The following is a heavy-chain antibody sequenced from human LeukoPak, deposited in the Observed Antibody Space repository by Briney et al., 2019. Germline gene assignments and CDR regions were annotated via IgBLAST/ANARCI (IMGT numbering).Heavy chain of an antibody. V-gene: IGHV1-2*06. CDR3: ARATYYDFWSGPWVYYYYYMDV. J-gene: IGHJ6*03. CDR2: INPNSGGT. CDR1: GYTFTGYY. D-gene: IGHD3-3*01. Sequence: ASVKVSCKASGYTFTGYYMHWVRQAPGQGLEWMGRINPNSGGTNYAQKFQGRVTMTRDTSISTAYMELSRRRSNDTAVYYCARATYYDFWSGPWVYYYYYMDVWGKGTTVTVSS.